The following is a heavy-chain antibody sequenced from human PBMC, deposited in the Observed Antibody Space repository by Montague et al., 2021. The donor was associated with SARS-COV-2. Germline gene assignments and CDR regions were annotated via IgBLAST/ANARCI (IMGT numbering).Heavy chain of an antibody. D-gene: IGHD5-12*01. CDR1: GGSFSGYY. Sequence: SETLSLTCAVYGGSFSGYYWSWIRQPPGKGLEWIGEINHSGSTNYNPSLKSRVTISVDTSKNPFSLKLSSVTAADTAVYYCAREVGRGYSGYEGEYWGQGTLVTVSS. CDR2: INHSGST. J-gene: IGHJ4*02. CDR3: AREVGRGYSGYEGEY. V-gene: IGHV4-34*01.